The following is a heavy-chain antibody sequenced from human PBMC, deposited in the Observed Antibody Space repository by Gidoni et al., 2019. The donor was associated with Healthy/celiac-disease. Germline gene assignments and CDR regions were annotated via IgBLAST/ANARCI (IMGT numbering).Heavy chain of an antibody. J-gene: IGHJ4*02. Sequence: EVQPLETGGGLVQPGGSLRLYCAASGYTLSSYALRWVRMAPGKGLEWVSVISGSGGSTYYADSVKGRFTISRDNSKNTLYLQMNSLRAEDTAVYYCAKDATKPAAAVTGLYYFDYWGQGTLVTVSS. V-gene: IGHV3-23*01. CDR1: GYTLSSYA. CDR3: AKDATKPAAAVTGLYYFDY. D-gene: IGHD6-13*01. CDR2: ISGSGGST.